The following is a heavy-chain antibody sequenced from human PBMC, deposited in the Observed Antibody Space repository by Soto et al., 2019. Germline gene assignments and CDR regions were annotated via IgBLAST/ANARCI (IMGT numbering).Heavy chain of an antibody. CDR3: VTDWDGTKTLYCLDV. CDR1: GGSISRGGYY. Sequence: SETLSLTCTVSGGSISRGGYYWGWFRQHPGKGLEWIGHISYSGNTYYNPSLNGRLIISLDTSKNQFSLRLSSVTAADTAVYYCVTDWDGTKTLYCLDVWGQGTAVTVSS. CDR2: ISYSGNT. J-gene: IGHJ6*02. V-gene: IGHV4-31*03. D-gene: IGHD2-2*01.